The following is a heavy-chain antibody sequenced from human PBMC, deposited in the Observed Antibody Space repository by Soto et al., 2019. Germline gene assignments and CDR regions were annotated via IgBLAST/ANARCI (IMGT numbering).Heavy chain of an antibody. CDR3: AKEAVETLWFGELLYIDY. Sequence: GGSLSLSSTASGFTFISYAMSWVRPAPGKGLEWVSAISGSGGSTYYADSVKGRFTISRDNSKNTLYLQMNSLRAEDTAVYYCAKEAVETLWFGELLYIDYWGQGTLVTVSS. J-gene: IGHJ4*02. CDR2: ISGSGGST. V-gene: IGHV3-23*01. D-gene: IGHD3-10*01. CDR1: GFTFISYA.